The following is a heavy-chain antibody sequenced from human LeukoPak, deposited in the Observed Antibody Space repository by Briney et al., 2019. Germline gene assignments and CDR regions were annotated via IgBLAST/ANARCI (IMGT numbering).Heavy chain of an antibody. V-gene: IGHV3-48*01. CDR3: AKVMAVATITYGFDY. Sequence: GGSLRLSCAASGFTFSSYGMTWVRQAPGKGLEWVSYISSSSSTIYYADSVKGRFTISRDNAKNSLYLQLNSLRAEDTAVYYCAKVMAVATITYGFDYWGQGTLVTVSS. D-gene: IGHD5-12*01. CDR2: ISSSSSTI. J-gene: IGHJ4*02. CDR1: GFTFSSYG.